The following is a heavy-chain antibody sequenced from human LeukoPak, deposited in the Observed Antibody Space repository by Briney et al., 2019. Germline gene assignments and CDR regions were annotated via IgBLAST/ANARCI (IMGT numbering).Heavy chain of an antibody. V-gene: IGHV3-21*01. CDR1: GFTFSSYS. J-gene: IGHJ5*02. D-gene: IGHD6-13*01. CDR3: ARGPYSSSWYDWFDP. CDR2: ISSSSSYV. Sequence: GGSLRLSCAASGFTFSSYSMNWVRQAPGRGLEWVSSISSSSSYVYYADSVKGRFTISRDNAKNSLYLQMNSLRAEDTAVYYCARGPYSSSWYDWFDPWGQGTLVTVSS.